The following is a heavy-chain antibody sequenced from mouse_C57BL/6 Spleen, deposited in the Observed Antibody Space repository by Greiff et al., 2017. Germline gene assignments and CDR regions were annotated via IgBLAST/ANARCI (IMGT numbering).Heavy chain of an antibody. J-gene: IGHJ2*01. CDR3: ARSGTGDYFDY. CDR2: INPGSGGT. V-gene: IGHV1-54*01. D-gene: IGHD4-1*01. Sequence: QVQLQQSGAELVRPGTSVKVSCKASGYAFTNYLIEWVKQRPGQGLEWIGVINPGSGGTNYNEKFKGKATLTADKSSSTAYMQLSSLTSEDSAVYFCARSGTGDYFDYWGQCTTLTVSS. CDR1: GYAFTNYL.